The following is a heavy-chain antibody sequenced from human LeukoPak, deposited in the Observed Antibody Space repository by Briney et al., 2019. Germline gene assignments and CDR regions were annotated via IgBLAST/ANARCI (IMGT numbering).Heavy chain of an antibody. CDR2: INPSGGST. V-gene: IGHV1-46*01. CDR3: ARDQEGFDY. J-gene: IGHJ4*02. CDR1: GYTFTSYY. Sequence: GASVKVSCKASGYTFTSYYMHWVRQAPGLGLEWMGIINPSGGSTSYTQKFQGRVTVTRDTSTTTVHMELRGLRSEDTAVYYCARDQEGFDYWGQGTVVTVSS.